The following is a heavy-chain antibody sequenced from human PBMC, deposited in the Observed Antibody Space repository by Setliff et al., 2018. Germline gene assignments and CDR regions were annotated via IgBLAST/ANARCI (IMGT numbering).Heavy chain of an antibody. CDR1: GGSLSSGPYY. J-gene: IGHJ4*02. CDR3: ARTGTYRYFDY. CDR2: IYHGGDT. V-gene: IGHV4-39*01. D-gene: IGHD1-1*01. Sequence: PSETLSLTCTVSGGSLSSGPYYWTWVRQPAGKGLEWIGRIYHGGDTYYNASLKSRLTISVDTSKNQFSLKLRSVTAADTAVYYCARTGTYRYFDYWGQGALVTVSS.